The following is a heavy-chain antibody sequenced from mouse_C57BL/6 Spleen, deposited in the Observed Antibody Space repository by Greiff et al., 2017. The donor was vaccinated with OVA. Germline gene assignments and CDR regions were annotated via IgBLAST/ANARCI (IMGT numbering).Heavy chain of an antibody. D-gene: IGHD3-2*02. Sequence: QVQLQQPGAELVMPGASVKLSCKASGYTFTSYWMHWVKQRPGQGLEWIGEIDPSDSYTNYNQKFKGKSTLTVDKSSSTAYMQLSSLTSEDSAVYYCARSGSSGSGAMDYWGQGTSVTVSS. V-gene: IGHV1-69*01. CDR1: GYTFTSYW. J-gene: IGHJ4*01. CDR3: ARSGSSGSGAMDY. CDR2: IDPSDSYT.